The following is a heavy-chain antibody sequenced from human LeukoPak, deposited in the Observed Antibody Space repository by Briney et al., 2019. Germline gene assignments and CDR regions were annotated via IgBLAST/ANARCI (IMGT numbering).Heavy chain of an antibody. Sequence: PGGSLRLSCAASGFTFSSYEMNWVRQAPGRGLEWVSYISSSGSTIYYADSVKGRFTISRDNAKNSLYLQMNSLRAEDTAVYYCAKESRLVVVVAASNYFDYWGQGTLVTVSS. CDR2: ISSSGSTI. CDR1: GFTFSSYE. J-gene: IGHJ4*02. V-gene: IGHV3-48*03. D-gene: IGHD2-15*01. CDR3: AKESRLVVVVAASNYFDY.